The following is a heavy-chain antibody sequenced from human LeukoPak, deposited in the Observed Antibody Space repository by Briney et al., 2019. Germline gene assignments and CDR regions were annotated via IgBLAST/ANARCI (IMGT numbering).Heavy chain of an antibody. CDR1: GYTFTTYA. J-gene: IGHJ4*02. CDR3: ARRVPFDL. D-gene: IGHD4/OR15-4a*01. Sequence: ASVKVSCKAPGYTFTTYAMNWVRQAPGQGLEWMGWINTNTGNPIYAQGFTGRFVLSLDTSVSTAYLQISSLKDEDTAVYYCARRVPFDLWGQGTLVTVSS. V-gene: IGHV7-4-1*02. CDR2: INTNTGNP.